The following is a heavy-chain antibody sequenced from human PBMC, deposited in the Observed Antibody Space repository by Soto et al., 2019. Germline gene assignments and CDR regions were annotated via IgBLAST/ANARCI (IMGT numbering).Heavy chain of an antibody. J-gene: IGHJ6*02. CDR2: ISGSGGST. CDR1: GFTFSSYA. D-gene: IGHD6-19*01. Sequence: EVQLLESGGGLVQPGGSLRLSCAASGFTFSSYAMSRVRQAPGKGLEWVSAISGSGGSTYYADSVKGRFTISRDNSKNTLYLQMNSLRAEDTAVYYCAKVGGSGWFTSRGPYYYGMDVWGQGTTVTVSS. CDR3: AKVGGSGWFTSRGPYYYGMDV. V-gene: IGHV3-23*01.